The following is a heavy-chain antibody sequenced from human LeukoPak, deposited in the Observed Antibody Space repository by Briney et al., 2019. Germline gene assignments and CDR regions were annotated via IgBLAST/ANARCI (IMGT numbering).Heavy chain of an antibody. CDR1: GFTLDDFG. V-gene: IGHV3-20*04. CDR2: ANWNGEST. J-gene: IGHJ4*02. CDR3: ARSEGSWGNYYFDY. D-gene: IGHD3-16*01. Sequence: PGGSLRLSCTASGFTLDDFGMTWVRQAPGEGPEWVSSANWNGESTSYADSVKGRFTISRDNAKKSLYLQMNSLRAEDTALYYCARSEGSWGNYYFDYWGQGILVTVSS.